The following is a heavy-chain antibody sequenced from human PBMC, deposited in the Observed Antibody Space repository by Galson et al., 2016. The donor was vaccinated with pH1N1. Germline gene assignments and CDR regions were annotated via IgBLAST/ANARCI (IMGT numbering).Heavy chain of an antibody. V-gene: IGHV3-73*01. Sequence: SLRLSCAASGFTFGDSAIHWVRQASGRVLEWVGRIRSKGNSYATVYESSVEGRFTISRDDSKNMAFLQMNSLKTEDTAVYYCTRLTDYGGDWNFDYWGQGTLVTVSS. J-gene: IGHJ4*02. CDR3: TRLTDYGGDWNFDY. CDR2: IRSKGNSYAT. D-gene: IGHD4-23*01. CDR1: GFTFGDSA.